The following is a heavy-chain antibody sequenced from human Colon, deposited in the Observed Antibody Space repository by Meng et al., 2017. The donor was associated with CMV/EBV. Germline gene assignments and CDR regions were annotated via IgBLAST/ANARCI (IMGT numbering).Heavy chain of an antibody. J-gene: IGHJ4*02. CDR3: AHRPYGSGSYFFDY. V-gene: IGHV2-5*02. CDR2: IYWDDDK. D-gene: IGHD3-10*01. Sequence: QIILKEFCPTLVKPTQTLTLTCTFSGFSISTIGMGVGWIRQPPGKALEWLGVIYWDDDKRYSPSLKSRLTITKDTSKNQVVLTMTNLDPLDTATYYCAHRPYGSGSYFFDYWGQGTLVTVSS. CDR1: GFSISTIGMG.